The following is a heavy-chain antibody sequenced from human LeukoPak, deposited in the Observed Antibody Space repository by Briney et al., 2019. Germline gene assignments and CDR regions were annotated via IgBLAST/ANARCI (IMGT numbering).Heavy chain of an antibody. CDR3: ARRGLYGLIY. J-gene: IGHJ4*02. D-gene: IGHD2/OR15-2a*01. CDR2: INHSGST. CDR1: GGSFSGYH. Sequence: KPSETLSLTCAVYGGSFSGYHWSWIRQPPGKGLEWIGEINHSGSTNYNPSLKSRVTISVDTSKNQFSLKLSSVTAADTAVYYCARRGLYGLIYWGQETLVTVSS. V-gene: IGHV4-34*01.